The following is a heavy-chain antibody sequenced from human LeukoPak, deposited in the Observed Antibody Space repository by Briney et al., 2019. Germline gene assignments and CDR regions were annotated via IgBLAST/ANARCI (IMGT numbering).Heavy chain of an antibody. Sequence: GGSLRLSCAASGFTFRTYGMHWVRQAPGKGLEWVAVIWNDGSNAYYADSVKGRFTISRDNSKNTLYLQMNSLRAEDTAVYYCAKTRPLDSSSWSHGDYWGQGTLVTVSS. CDR2: IWNDGSNA. CDR1: GFTFRTYG. D-gene: IGHD6-13*01. J-gene: IGHJ4*02. V-gene: IGHV3-33*06. CDR3: AKTRPLDSSSWSHGDY.